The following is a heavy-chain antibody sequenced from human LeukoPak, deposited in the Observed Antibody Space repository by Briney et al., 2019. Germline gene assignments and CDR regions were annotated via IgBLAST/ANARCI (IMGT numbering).Heavy chain of an antibody. V-gene: IGHV4-59*01. CDR3: ASGAYFDY. D-gene: IGHD4/OR15-4a*01. J-gene: IGHJ4*02. Sequence: SETLSLTCTVSGGSISNYYWNWIRQSPGKGLEWIGSIYYTGSTNYNPSLKSRVTISVDTSKTQSSLKLSSVTAADTAVYYCASGAYFDYWGQGTLVTVSS. CDR1: GGSISNYY. CDR2: IYYTGST.